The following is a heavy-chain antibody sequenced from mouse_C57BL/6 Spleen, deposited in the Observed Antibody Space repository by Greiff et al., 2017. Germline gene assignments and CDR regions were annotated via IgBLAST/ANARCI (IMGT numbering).Heavy chain of an antibody. CDR2: INPSSGYT. J-gene: IGHJ4*01. CDR3: AINSYGYAMDY. V-gene: IGHV1-7*01. Sequence: VQLVESGAELAKPGASVKLSCKASGYTFTSYWMHWVKQRPGQGLEWIGYINPSSGYTKYNQKFKDKATLTADKSSSTAYMQLSSLTYEDSAVYYCAINSYGYAMDYWGQGTSVTVSS. D-gene: IGHD5-1-1*01. CDR1: GYTFTSYW.